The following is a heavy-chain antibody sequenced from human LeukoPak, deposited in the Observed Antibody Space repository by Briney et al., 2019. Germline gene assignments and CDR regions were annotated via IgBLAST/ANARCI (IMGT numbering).Heavy chain of an antibody. Sequence: ASVKVSCKASGGTFSSYAISWVRQAPGQGLEWMGWISAYNGNTNYAQKLQGRVTMTTDTSTSTAYMELRSLRSDDTAVYYCARSDLEGFGELLFWFDPWGQGTLVTVSS. CDR1: GGTFSSYA. V-gene: IGHV1-18*01. CDR2: ISAYNGNT. CDR3: ARSDLEGFGELLFWFDP. J-gene: IGHJ5*02. D-gene: IGHD3-10*01.